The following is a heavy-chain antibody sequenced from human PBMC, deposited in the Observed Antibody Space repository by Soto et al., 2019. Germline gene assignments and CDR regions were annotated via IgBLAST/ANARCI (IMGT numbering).Heavy chain of an antibody. CDR3: ARYSSSSAYYYYGMDV. J-gene: IGHJ6*02. CDR1: GYSFTSYW. V-gene: IGHV5-51*01. CDR2: IYPGDSDT. D-gene: IGHD6-6*01. Sequence: GESLKISCXGSGYSFTSYWIGWVRQMPGKGLEWMGIIYPGDSDTRYSPSFQGQVTISADKSISTAYLQWSSLKASDTAMYYCARYSSSSAYYYYGMDVWGQGTTVTVSS.